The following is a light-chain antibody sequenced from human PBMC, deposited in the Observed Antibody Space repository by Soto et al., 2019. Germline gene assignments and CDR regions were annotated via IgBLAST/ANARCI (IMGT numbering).Light chain of an antibody. V-gene: IGKV3-15*01. CDR1: QSVDSN. J-gene: IGKJ2*01. CDR3: QQYNDWPYN. Sequence: EVVMTQSPATLYVSPGERDTLSCRASQSVDSNLAWYQQKPGQAPRLLIYRASTRAAGIPDTFSGSGSGTEFTLTISRLQSEDFAVYYCQQYNDWPYNFGQGTKLDIK. CDR2: RAS.